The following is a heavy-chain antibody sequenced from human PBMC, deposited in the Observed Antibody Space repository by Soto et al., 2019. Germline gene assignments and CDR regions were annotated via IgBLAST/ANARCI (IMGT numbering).Heavy chain of an antibody. Sequence: SLRLSCSASGFTFSEYYMHWVRQAPGKGLQYVSTISSDGDITYYADSVKGRFTISRDNSKNTLYLQMNSLRPEDTAVYYCVKVSTFYDILTGYYSTNFFDPWGQGTLVTVSS. CDR3: VKVSTFYDILTGYYSTNFFDP. V-gene: IGHV3-64D*06. D-gene: IGHD3-9*01. CDR2: ISSDGDIT. CDR1: GFTFSEYY. J-gene: IGHJ5*02.